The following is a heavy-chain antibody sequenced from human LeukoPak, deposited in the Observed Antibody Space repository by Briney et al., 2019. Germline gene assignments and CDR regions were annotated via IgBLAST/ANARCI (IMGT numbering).Heavy chain of an antibody. CDR1: GGTFSSYA. Sequence: ASVKVPRKASGGTFSSYAISWVRQAPGQGLEWMGGIIPIFGTANYTQKFQGRVTITADESTSTAYMELSSLRSEDTAVYYCARGLGTYYYYGMDVWGQGTTVTVSS. J-gene: IGHJ6*02. CDR3: ARGLGTYYYYGMDV. V-gene: IGHV1-69*13. CDR2: IIPIFGTA.